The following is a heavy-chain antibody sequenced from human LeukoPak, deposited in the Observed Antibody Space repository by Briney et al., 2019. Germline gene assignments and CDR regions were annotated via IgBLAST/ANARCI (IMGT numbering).Heavy chain of an antibody. D-gene: IGHD5-18*01. CDR2: VSSGFHA. J-gene: IGHJ4*02. V-gene: IGHV3-13*01. CDR3: VREARGYHYTYFDY. Sequence: GGSLRLSCTASGFTLGSHGMHWVRQIPGQGLEWVAAVSSGFHAFFADSVQGRFTVSREDARNSLYLQMNSLRAGDTAVYYCVREARGYHYTYFDYWGQGTLVTVSS. CDR1: GFTLGSHG.